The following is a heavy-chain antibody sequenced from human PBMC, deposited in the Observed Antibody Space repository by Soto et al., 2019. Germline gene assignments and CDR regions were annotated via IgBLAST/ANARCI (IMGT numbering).Heavy chain of an antibody. J-gene: IGHJ4*02. CDR3: ARATYYYDSSGYYPGGLDY. Sequence: SETLSLTCAVSGGSISSYYWSWIRQPPGKGLEWIGYIYYSGSTNYNPSLKSRVTISVDTSKNQFSLKLSSVTAADTAVYYCARATYYYDSSGYYPGGLDYWGQGTLVTVSS. CDR1: GGSISSYY. D-gene: IGHD3-22*01. V-gene: IGHV4-59*01. CDR2: IYYSGST.